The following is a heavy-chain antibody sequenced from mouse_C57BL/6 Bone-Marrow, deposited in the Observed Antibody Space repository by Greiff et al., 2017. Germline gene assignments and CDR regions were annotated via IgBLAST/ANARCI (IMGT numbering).Heavy chain of an antibody. V-gene: IGHV1-9*01. Sequence: QVQLQQSGAELMKPGASVKLSCKATGYTFTGYWIEWVKQRPGHGLEWIGEIVPGSGSTNYNEKFKGKATFTADTCSNTAYMQHSSRTTEDSAINYCARVATMVTTWFDYWGQGTLVTVSA. CDR1: GYTFTGYW. CDR3: ARVATMVTTWFDY. J-gene: IGHJ3*01. D-gene: IGHD2-2*01. CDR2: IVPGSGST.